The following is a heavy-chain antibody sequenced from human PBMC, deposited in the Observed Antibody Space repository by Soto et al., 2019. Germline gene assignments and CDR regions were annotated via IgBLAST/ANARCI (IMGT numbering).Heavy chain of an antibody. CDR3: AVQSTYYYGSGSLKWFDP. Sequence: SETLSLTCTVCGGSISSGGYYWSWIRQHPGKGLEWIGYIYYIGSTYYNPSLKSRVTISVDTSKNQFSLKLSSVTAADTAVYYCAVQSTYYYGSGSLKWFDPWGQGTLVTFSS. D-gene: IGHD3-10*01. J-gene: IGHJ5*02. V-gene: IGHV4-31*03. CDR1: GGSISSGGYY. CDR2: IYYIGST.